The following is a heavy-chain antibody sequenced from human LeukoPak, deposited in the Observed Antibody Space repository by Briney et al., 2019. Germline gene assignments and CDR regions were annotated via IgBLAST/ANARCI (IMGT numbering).Heavy chain of an antibody. CDR3: ARDLSVPQNIDL. V-gene: IGHV1-69*06. CDR1: GYTFRSYS. CDR2: ISPIFGTS. Sequence: SVKVSCQSSGYTFRSYSISWVRQAPAQGLEWMGRISPIFGTSNYAQKFQGRVTFTADTSTSTAYMELNSLTSDDTALYYCARDLSVPQNIDLWGEGTAVAVST. J-gene: IGHJ6*04.